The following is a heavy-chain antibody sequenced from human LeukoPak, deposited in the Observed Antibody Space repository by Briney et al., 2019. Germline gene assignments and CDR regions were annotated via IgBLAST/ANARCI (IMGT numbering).Heavy chain of an antibody. V-gene: IGHV3-23*01. Sequence: PGGSLRLSCAASGFTFSSYGMSWVRQAPGKGLEWVSAISGSGGSTYYADSVKGRFTISRDNSKNTLYLQMNSLRAEDTAVYYCAKLRITMIVVVIGGAFDIWGQGTVVTVSS. CDR3: AKLRITMIVVVIGGAFDI. CDR2: ISGSGGST. CDR1: GFTFSSYG. J-gene: IGHJ3*02. D-gene: IGHD3-22*01.